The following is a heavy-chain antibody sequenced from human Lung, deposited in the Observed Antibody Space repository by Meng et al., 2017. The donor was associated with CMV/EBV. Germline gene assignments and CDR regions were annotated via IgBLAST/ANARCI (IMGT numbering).Heavy chain of an antibody. CDR2: ISSSSSYI. V-gene: IGHV3-21*01. D-gene: IGHD3-10*01. J-gene: IGHJ4*02. CDR3: ARVLFMGSYYVDY. CDR1: GFTFSSYS. Sequence: GGSLRLXCAASGFTFSSYSMNWVRQAPGKGLEWVSSISSSSSYIYYADSVKGRFTISRDNAKNSLYLQMNSLRAEDTAVYYCARVLFMGSYYVDYWGQGTLVTVSS.